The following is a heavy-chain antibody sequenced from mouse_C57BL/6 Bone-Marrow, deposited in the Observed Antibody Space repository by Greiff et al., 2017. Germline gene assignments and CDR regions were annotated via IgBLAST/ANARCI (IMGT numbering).Heavy chain of an antibody. CDR2: IYPSDNEN. Sequence: VQLQQPGAELVRPGSSVKLSCKASGYTFTSYWMDWVKQRPGQGLEWIGNIYPSDNENHYNQKFKDKATLTVDKSSSTAYMQLSSLTAEDSAVYYCARSVWDWYFDVWGTGTTVTVSS. V-gene: IGHV1-61*01. CDR3: ARSVWDWYFDV. J-gene: IGHJ1*03. CDR1: GYTFTSYW.